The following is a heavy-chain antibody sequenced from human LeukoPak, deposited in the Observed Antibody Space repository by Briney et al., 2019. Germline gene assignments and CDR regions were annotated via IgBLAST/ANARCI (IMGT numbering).Heavy chain of an antibody. Sequence: GASVKVSCKASGYTFTSYGISWVRQAPGQGLEWMGWISAYNGNTNYAQKLQGRVTMTTDTSTSTAYMELRSLRSDDTAVYYCARDLGEYGDYYYYYGMDVWGQGTTVTVSS. V-gene: IGHV1-18*01. CDR3: ARDLGEYGDYYYYYGMDV. CDR1: GYTFTSYG. J-gene: IGHJ6*02. CDR2: ISAYNGNT. D-gene: IGHD4-17*01.